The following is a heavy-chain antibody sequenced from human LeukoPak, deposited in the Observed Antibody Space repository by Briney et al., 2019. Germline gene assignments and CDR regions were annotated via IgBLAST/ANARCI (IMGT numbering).Heavy chain of an antibody. CDR1: GFTFSSYA. CDR3: AKASKMDTILPPFDY. J-gene: IGHJ4*02. Sequence: PGGSLRLSCAASGFTFSSYAMSWVRQAPGKGLEWVSSISSNGGSTYYADSVKGRFTISRDNSKNTLYLQMNSPRAEDTAVYYCAKASKMDTILPPFDYWGQGTLATVSS. D-gene: IGHD5-24*01. CDR2: ISSNGGST. V-gene: IGHV3-23*01.